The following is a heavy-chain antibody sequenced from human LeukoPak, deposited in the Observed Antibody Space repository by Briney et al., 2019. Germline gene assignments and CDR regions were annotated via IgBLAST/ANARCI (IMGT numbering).Heavy chain of an antibody. CDR2: IASDGSST. CDR1: GFTFSSYW. J-gene: IGHJ3*02. Sequence: GGSLRLSCAASGFTFSSYWMNWVRQAPGKGLVWVSRIASDGSSTTYADSVKGRFSISRDNAKNTLYLQMNSLRVEDTAVYYCVKTPRYSSSWYLSGGGAFDIWGQGTMVTVSS. CDR3: VKTPRYSSSWYLSGGGAFDI. V-gene: IGHV3-74*01. D-gene: IGHD6-13*01.